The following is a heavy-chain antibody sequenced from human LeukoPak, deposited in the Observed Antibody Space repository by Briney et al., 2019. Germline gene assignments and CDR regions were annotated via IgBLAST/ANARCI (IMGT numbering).Heavy chain of an antibody. CDR1: GGSISSYY. D-gene: IGHD2-2*01. V-gene: IGHV4-59*01. CDR2: IYYSGST. J-gene: IGHJ6*03. Sequence: SETLSLTCTVSGGSISSYYWSWIRQPPGKGLEWMGYIYYSGSTNYNPSLKSRVTISVDTSKNQFSLKLSSVTAADTAVYYCARVGGVVPAAWAYYYYMDVWGKGTTVTVSS. CDR3: ARVGGVVPAAWAYYYYMDV.